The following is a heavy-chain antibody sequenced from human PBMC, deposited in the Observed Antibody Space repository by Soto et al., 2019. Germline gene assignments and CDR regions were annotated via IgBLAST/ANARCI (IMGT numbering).Heavy chain of an antibody. D-gene: IGHD4-17*01. CDR1: GGSIDNFY. V-gene: IGHV4-59*01. J-gene: IGHJ6*02. Sequence: SETLSLTCTVSGGSIDNFYWSWIRQPPGKGLEWIGYIYSSGRTNYNPSLKSRVTISVDTSKNQFSLKLSSVTAADTAVYFCARDYPYFTVTTSGGMDVWGQGTTVTVSS. CDR2: IYSSGRT. CDR3: ARDYPYFTVTTSGGMDV.